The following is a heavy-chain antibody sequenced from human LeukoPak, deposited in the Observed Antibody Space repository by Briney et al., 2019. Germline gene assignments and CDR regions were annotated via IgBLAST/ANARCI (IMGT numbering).Heavy chain of an antibody. D-gene: IGHD1-26*01. CDR2: ISSGTSYI. CDR1: GFTFSSYS. CDR3: ARAGNYYGRHTNWFDP. V-gene: IGHV3-21*01. J-gene: IGHJ5*02. Sequence: TGGSLRLSCAASGFTFSSYSMNWVRQAPGKGLEWVSSISSGTSYIYYADSVKGRFTISRDNAKNSLYLQMNSLRAEDTAVYYCARAGNYYGRHTNWFDPWGQGTLVTVSS.